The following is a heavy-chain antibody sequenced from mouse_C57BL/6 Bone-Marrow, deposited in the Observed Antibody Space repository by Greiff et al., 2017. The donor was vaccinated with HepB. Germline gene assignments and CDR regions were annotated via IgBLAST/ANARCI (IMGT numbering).Heavy chain of an antibody. CDR1: GYTFTSYG. Sequence: VQLQQSGAELARPGASVKLSCKASGYTFTSYGISWVKQSTGQGLEWIGEIYPRSGNTYYNEKFKGKATLTADKSSRTAYMELRSLTSEDTAVYFCARRDLSRAICDGWPYYAMDYWGQGTSVTVSS. J-gene: IGHJ4*01. CDR2: IYPRSGNT. CDR3: ARRDLSRAICDGWPYYAMDY. D-gene: IGHD6-1*01. V-gene: IGHV1-81*01.